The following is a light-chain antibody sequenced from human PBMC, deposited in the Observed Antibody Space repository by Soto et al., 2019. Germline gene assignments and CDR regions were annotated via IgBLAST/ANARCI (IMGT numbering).Light chain of an antibody. CDR2: GAS. J-gene: IGKJ5*01. Sequence: EIVFTQSPGTLSLSPGERATLSCRASQSVSSRLAWYQQRPGQAPRLLISGASSRANGIPDRFIGSGSGTHLTLTISRLEPEDFALYDGQQYGSSPRISFGQGTRLEIK. CDR3: QQYGSSPRIS. CDR1: QSVSSR. V-gene: IGKV3-20*01.